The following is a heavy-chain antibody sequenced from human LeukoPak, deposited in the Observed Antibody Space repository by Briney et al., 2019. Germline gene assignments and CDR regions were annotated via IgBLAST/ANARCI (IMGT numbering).Heavy chain of an antibody. D-gene: IGHD3-3*01. CDR1: GYSFTSYY. Sequence: KRGESLKISCKGSGYSFTSYYIGWVRQMPGKGLEWMGIIYPGDSDTRYSPSFQGQVTISADRPISTAYLQWSNLKASDTAMYYCAKTSIGGLNFDYWGQGTLVTVSS. CDR3: AKTSIGGLNFDY. J-gene: IGHJ4*02. V-gene: IGHV5-51*01. CDR2: IYPGDSDT.